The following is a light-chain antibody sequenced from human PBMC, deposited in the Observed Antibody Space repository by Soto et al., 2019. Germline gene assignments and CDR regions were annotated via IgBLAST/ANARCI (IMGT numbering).Light chain of an antibody. CDR2: GTS. Sequence: IVLTHSPGTLSLSPGERATLSCSASHSVSSSYLAWYQQKPGQAPSLLIYGTSSRATGIPDRFSGSGSGTDFTLTITSLEPEDFAVYYCQQRNNWPPITFGQGTRLEIK. V-gene: IGKV3D-20*02. CDR1: HSVSSSY. J-gene: IGKJ5*01. CDR3: QQRNNWPPIT.